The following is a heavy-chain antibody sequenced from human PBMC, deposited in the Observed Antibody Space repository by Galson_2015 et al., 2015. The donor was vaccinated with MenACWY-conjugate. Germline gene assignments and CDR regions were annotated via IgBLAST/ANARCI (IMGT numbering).Heavy chain of an antibody. CDR2: IYYSGST. J-gene: IGHJ4*02. CDR3: ARSKDASGSHSLAY. CDR1: GASITSSSYS. V-gene: IGHV4-39*01. D-gene: IGHD3-10*01. Sequence: SETLSLTCTVSGASITSSSYSWGWVRQPPGKGLEWIGSIYYSGSTYYNPSLKSRVTISVDTSKSQFSLKLNSVTAADTALYYCARSKDASGSHSLAYWGQGTLVTVSS.